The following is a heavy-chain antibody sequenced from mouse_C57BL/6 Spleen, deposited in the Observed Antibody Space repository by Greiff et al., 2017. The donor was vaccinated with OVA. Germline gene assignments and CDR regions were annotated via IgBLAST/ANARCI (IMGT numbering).Heavy chain of an antibody. V-gene: IGHV5-17*01. J-gene: IGHJ4*01. CDR1: GFTFSDYG. CDR3: ARVTTVVARGYYAMDY. D-gene: IGHD1-1*01. Sequence: DVMLVESGGGLVKPGGSLKLSCAASGFTFSDYGMHWVRQAPEKGLEWVAYISSGSSTIYYADTVKGRFTISRDNAKNTLFLQMTSLRSEDTAMYYCARVTTVVARGYYAMDYWGQGTSVTVSS. CDR2: ISSGSSTI.